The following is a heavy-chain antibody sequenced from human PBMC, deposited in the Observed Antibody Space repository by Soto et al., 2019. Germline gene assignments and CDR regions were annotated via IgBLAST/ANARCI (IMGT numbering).Heavy chain of an antibody. Sequence: SETLSLTCTVSGGSISSYYWSWIRQPPGKGLEWIGYIYYSASTNYNPSLKSRVTISVATSKNQFSLKLSSVTAAATAVYSCATRGYSYGYDLDYWGQGTLVTVSS. J-gene: IGHJ4*02. CDR1: GGSISSYY. D-gene: IGHD5-18*01. CDR3: ATRGYSYGYDLDY. V-gene: IGHV4-59*01. CDR2: IYYSAST.